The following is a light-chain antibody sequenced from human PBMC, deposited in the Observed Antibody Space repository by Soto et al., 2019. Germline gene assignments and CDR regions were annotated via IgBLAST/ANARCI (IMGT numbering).Light chain of an antibody. J-gene: IGKJ1*01. V-gene: IGKV1-27*01. CDR2: AAS. CDR3: QKYNSAPWT. Sequence: DIQMTQSPSSLSASVGDRVTITCRASQGISNYLAWYQQKPGKVPKLLIYAASTVQSGVPSRFSGSGSGTDFTHTISSRQPEDVATYYCQKYNSAPWTFGQGTKVEIK. CDR1: QGISNY.